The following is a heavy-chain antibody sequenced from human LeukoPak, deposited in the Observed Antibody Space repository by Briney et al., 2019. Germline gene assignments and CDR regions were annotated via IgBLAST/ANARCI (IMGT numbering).Heavy chain of an antibody. CDR2: ISGSGGST. CDR3: GKLRGLRRIFDY. V-gene: IGHV3-23*01. D-gene: IGHD5-12*01. Sequence: GGSLRLSCAASGFTFSSYAMSWVRQAPGKGLEWVSAISGSGGSTYYADSVKGRFTISRDNSKNTLYLQMNSLRAEDTAVYYCGKLRGLRRIFDYWGQGTLVTVSS. J-gene: IGHJ4*02. CDR1: GFTFSSYA.